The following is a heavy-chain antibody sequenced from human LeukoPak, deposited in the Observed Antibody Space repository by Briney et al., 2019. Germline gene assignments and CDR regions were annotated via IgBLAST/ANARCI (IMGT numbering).Heavy chain of an antibody. CDR2: IYYRGST. J-gene: IGHJ4*02. D-gene: IGHD1-1*01. CDR1: GGSISSGGYY. V-gene: IGHV4-31*03. CDR3: ASFHAHRNFPAIYSFDY. Sequence: PSETLSLTCTVSGGSISSGGYYWSWIRQHPGKGLEWIGYIYYRGSTYYNPSLKSRVTISVDTYNNQCHLQLRSVTAADTAVYYCASFHAHRNFPAIYSFDYWGQGTLVTVSS.